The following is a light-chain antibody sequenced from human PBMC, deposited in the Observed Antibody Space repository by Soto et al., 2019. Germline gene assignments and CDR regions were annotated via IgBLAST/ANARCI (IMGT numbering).Light chain of an antibody. J-gene: IGKJ1*01. V-gene: IGKV3-20*01. CDR3: QQYVRSPPSWT. CDR1: QSVSSRY. CDR2: EAS. Sequence: EIVLTQSPGTLSLSPGERATLSCRASQSVSSRYLAWYQQKIGQPPRLLIFEASSRATGIPDRFSGSGSGTDFTLTIRSLEPEDFAVYYCQQYVRSPPSWTFGQGTKVEIK.